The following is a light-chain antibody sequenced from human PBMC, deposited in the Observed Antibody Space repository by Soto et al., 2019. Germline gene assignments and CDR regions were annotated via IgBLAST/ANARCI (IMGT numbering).Light chain of an antibody. V-gene: IGKV1-13*02. CDR1: QGIGSA. CDR3: QQFNSYPRT. CDR2: DAS. Sequence: AIQLTQSPDSLSVSIGDRVTITCRASQGIGSALAWYQQKPGKAPKTLIYDASSLESGVPARFSGRGSGTDFTLTISSLQPEDFATYYCQQFNSYPRTLGQGTKLEI. J-gene: IGKJ2*01.